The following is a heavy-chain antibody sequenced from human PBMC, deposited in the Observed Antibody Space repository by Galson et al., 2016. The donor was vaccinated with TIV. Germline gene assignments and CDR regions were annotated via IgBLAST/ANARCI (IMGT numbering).Heavy chain of an antibody. CDR3: ARGVYGVHSVGFDY. J-gene: IGHJ4*02. D-gene: IGHD4/OR15-4a*01. CDR2: IDLDSGGT. CDR1: GYTFTTYY. Sequence: SVKVSCKASGYTFTTYYIHWVRQAPGQGLEWMGWIDLDSGGTHHAQKFHDWVTLSRDTSTSTAYMEVRRLKSDATAVYYCARGVYGVHSVGFDYWGQGTRVTVSS. V-gene: IGHV1-2*04.